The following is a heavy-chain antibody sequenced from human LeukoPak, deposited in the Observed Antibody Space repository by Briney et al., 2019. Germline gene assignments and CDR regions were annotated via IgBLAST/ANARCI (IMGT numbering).Heavy chain of an antibody. Sequence: PSETLSLTCTVSGYSISSGYYWGWIRRPPGKGREGIGRIYHSGSTYYNPSPKSRATISVDTSKNQFSLKLSSVPAADTAVYYCARETEYCSGGSCQHDYWGQGPLVPVSS. CDR2: IYHSGST. CDR3: ARETEYCSGGSCQHDY. CDR1: GYSISSGYY. J-gene: IGHJ4*02. D-gene: IGHD2-15*01. V-gene: IGHV4-38-2*02.